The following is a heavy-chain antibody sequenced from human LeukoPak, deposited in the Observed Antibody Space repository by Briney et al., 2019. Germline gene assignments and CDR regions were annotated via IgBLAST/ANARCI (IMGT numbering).Heavy chain of an antibody. CDR3: ARYRSWPPRLFDY. J-gene: IGHJ4*02. V-gene: IGHV3-30*03. Sequence: PGRSLRLSCAASGFTFSSYGMHWVRQAPGKGLEWVAVISYDGSNKYYADSVKGRFTISRDNAKNSLYLQMNSLRAEDTAVYYCARYRSWPPRLFDYWGQGTLVTVSS. D-gene: IGHD6-13*01. CDR2: ISYDGSNK. CDR1: GFTFSSYG.